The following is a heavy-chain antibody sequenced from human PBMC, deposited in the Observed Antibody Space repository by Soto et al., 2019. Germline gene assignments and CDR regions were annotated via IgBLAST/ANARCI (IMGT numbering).Heavy chain of an antibody. CDR2: ISSSSSTI. CDR3: ARDGKSHSSGWYPRGDYYYGMDV. CDR1: GFTFSSYS. J-gene: IGHJ6*02. V-gene: IGHV3-48*02. Sequence: PGGSLRLSCAASGFTFSSYSMNWVRQAPGKGLEWVSYISSSSSTIYYADSVKGRLTISRDNAKNSLYLQMNSLRDEDTAVYYCARDGKSHSSGWYPRGDYYYGMDVWGQGTTVTVSS. D-gene: IGHD6-19*01.